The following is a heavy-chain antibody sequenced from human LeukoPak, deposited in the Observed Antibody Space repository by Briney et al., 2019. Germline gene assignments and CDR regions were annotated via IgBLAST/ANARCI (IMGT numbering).Heavy chain of an antibody. D-gene: IGHD3-22*01. Sequence: GGSLRLSCAASGFTFSSYAMNWVRQAPGKGLEWVSTIYTGGNTYYAASVKGRFTISRDFSKNTVFLHMNSLRAEDTAMYYCARGDDSGYYDYFDYWGQGALVTVSS. CDR1: GFTFSSYA. CDR2: IYTGGNT. J-gene: IGHJ4*02. V-gene: IGHV3-23*05. CDR3: ARGDDSGYYDYFDY.